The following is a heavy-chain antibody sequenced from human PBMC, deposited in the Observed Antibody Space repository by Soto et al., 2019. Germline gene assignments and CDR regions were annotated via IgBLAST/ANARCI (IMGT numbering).Heavy chain of an antibody. CDR1: GGSISSSSYY. D-gene: IGHD6-13*01. J-gene: IGHJ5*02. Sequence: PSETLSLTCTVSGGSISSSSYYWGWIRQPPGKGLEWIGSIYYSGSTYYNPSLKSRVTISVDTSKNQFSLKLSSVTAADTAVYYCARMVQYSSSWPPHNWFDPWGQGTLVTVSS. CDR2: IYYSGST. V-gene: IGHV4-39*01. CDR3: ARMVQYSSSWPPHNWFDP.